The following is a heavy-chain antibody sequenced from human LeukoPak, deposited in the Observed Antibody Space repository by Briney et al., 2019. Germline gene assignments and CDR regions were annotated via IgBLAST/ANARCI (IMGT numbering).Heavy chain of an antibody. V-gene: IGHV3-23*01. CDR2: ITGDGVTT. J-gene: IGHJ4*02. D-gene: IGHD3-16*01. Sequence: TGGSLRLSCAASGFPFSSSAMSGVRQTPANGLEWVSSITGDGVTTYYADSVKGRFTISRDNSKNVLFLQMNSLGAEDSASYFCAKERRRVDTSMIRSYYFDYWGQGTPVTVSS. CDR1: GFPFSSSA. CDR3: AKERRRVDTSMIRSYYFDY.